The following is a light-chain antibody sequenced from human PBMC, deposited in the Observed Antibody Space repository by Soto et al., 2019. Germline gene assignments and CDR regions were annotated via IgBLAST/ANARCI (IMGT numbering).Light chain of an antibody. Sequence: DIVMTQSPDSLAVSLGERATINCKSSQSVFYSSNTKNYLAWYQQKPGQPPKLLIHWASTREFGVPDRFSGSGSGTDFSLTISSLQAEDVAVYYCQQYYSTPPTFGRGTRVEI. J-gene: IGKJ1*01. CDR1: QSVFYSSNTKNY. CDR2: WAS. V-gene: IGKV4-1*01. CDR3: QQYYSTPPT.